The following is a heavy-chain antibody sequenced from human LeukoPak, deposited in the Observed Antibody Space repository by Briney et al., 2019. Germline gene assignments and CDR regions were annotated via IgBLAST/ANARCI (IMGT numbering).Heavy chain of an antibody. J-gene: IGHJ4*02. CDR1: GFTVSSNY. CDR2: IYSNNIT. V-gene: IGHV3-53*01. D-gene: IGHD3-22*01. CDR3: ARLSDSSGTPRSDY. Sequence: PGGSLRLSCAASGFTVSSNYMTWVRQAPGKGLEWVSVIYSNNITFYADSVKGRFTISRDNAKNSLHLQMNSLRAEDTAVYYCARLSDSSGTPRSDYWGQGTLVTVSS.